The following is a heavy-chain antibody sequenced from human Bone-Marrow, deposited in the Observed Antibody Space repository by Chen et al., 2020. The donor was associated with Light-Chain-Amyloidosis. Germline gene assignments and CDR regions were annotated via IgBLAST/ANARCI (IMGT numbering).Heavy chain of an antibody. CDR1: GYSISSGYY. J-gene: IGHJ4*02. D-gene: IGHD3-16*02. CDR2: IYHSGST. Sequence: QVQLQESGPGLVKPSETLSLTCTVSGYSISSGYYWGWIRQPPGKGLEWIGSIYHSGSTYYNPSLKGRVTVSVDTSKNPFSLKRSSVTAADTAGYYCAHRRGSDYDYVWWSYRYAENLDYWGQGTLVTVSS. V-gene: IGHV4-38-2*02. CDR3: AHRRGSDYDYVWWSYRYAENLDY.